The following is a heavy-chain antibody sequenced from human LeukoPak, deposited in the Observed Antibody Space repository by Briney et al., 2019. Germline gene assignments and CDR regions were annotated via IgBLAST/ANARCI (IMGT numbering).Heavy chain of an antibody. J-gene: IGHJ3*02. CDR2: ISGDGSRP. CDR1: GFTFGGYV. CDR3: AKEVYNFALDM. V-gene: IGHV3-43*02. D-gene: IGHD1-14*01. Sequence: GGSLRLSCAASGFTFGGYVMHWVRQIPGKGLQWFALISGDGSRPHYAESVKGRFTISRDNSKNSLYLQMNSLTTEDTALYFCAKEVYNFALDMWGQGTMVTVSS.